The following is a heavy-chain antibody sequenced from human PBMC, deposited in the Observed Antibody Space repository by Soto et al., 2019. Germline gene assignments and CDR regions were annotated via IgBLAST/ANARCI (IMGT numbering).Heavy chain of an antibody. CDR2: INHSGST. CDR3: ARGWGSGVFDY. D-gene: IGHD6-19*01. CDR1: GVSFSGYY. J-gene: IGHJ4*02. V-gene: IGHV4-34*01. Sequence: QVQLQQWGAGLLKPSETLSLTCAVFGVSFSGYYWNWIRQPPGKGLEWIGEINHSGSTNYNPSLKSRVTTSVDTSKNQFSLKLSSVTAADTAVYYCARGWGSGVFDYWGQGTLVTVSS.